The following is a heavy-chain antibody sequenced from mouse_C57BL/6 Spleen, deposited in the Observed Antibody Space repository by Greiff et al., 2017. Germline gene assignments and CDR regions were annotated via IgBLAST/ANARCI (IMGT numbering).Heavy chain of an antibody. V-gene: IGHV5-6*01. CDR1: GFTFSSYG. Sequence: EVQLVESGGDLVKPGGSLKLSCAASGFTFSSYGMSWVRQPPDKRLEWVATISSGGSYTYYPDSVKGRFTISSDNAKNTLYLQMSSLKSEDTAMDYCARRSNSDAMDYWGQGTSVTVSS. J-gene: IGHJ4*01. CDR3: ARRSNSDAMDY. CDR2: ISSGGSYT. D-gene: IGHD2-5*01.